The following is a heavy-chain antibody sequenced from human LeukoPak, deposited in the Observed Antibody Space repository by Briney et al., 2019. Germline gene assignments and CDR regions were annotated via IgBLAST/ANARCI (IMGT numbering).Heavy chain of an antibody. D-gene: IGHD6-13*01. V-gene: IGHV3-7*01. CDR1: GFNFNSYT. J-gene: IGHJ6*03. CDR3: ARVSTSSWLYYYYMDV. Sequence: GGSLRLSCAASGFNFNSYTMKWVRQAPGKGLEWVANIKQDGSEKFYVDSVKGRFTISRDNAKNSLYLQMNSLRAEDTAVYYCARVSTSSWLYYYYMDVWGKGTTVTVSS. CDR2: IKQDGSEK.